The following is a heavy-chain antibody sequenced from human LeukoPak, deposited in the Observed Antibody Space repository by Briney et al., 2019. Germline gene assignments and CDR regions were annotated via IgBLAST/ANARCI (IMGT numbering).Heavy chain of an antibody. Sequence: ASVKVSCKASGYTFTSYYMHWVRQAPGQGLEWMGIINPSGGSTSYAQKFQGRVTMTTDTSTSTAYMELRSLRSDDTAVYYCARPHSSGWYRMPATGDWFDPWGQGTLVTVSS. J-gene: IGHJ5*02. V-gene: IGHV1-46*01. CDR3: ARPHSSGWYRMPATGDWFDP. CDR2: INPSGGST. CDR1: GYTFTSYY. D-gene: IGHD6-19*01.